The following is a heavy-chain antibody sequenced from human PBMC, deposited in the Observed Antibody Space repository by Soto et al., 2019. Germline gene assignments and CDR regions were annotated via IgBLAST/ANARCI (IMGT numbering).Heavy chain of an antibody. V-gene: IGHV3-30*18. CDR2: ISYDGSNK. J-gene: IGHJ4*02. CDR3: AKDPYPYSAMVGSPDFYY. D-gene: IGHD5-18*01. Sequence: GGSLRLSCAASGFTFSSYGMHWVRQAPGKGLEWVAVISYDGSNKYYADSVKGRFTISRDNSKNTLYLQMNSLRAEDTAVYYCAKDPYPYSAMVGSPDFYYCGQGTLVTVSS. CDR1: GFTFSSYG.